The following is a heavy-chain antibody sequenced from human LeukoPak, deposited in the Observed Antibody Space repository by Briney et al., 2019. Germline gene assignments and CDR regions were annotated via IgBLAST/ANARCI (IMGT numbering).Heavy chain of an antibody. CDR3: ARDSVGDLLDY. V-gene: IGHV3-48*03. CDR1: GFPFRSYE. J-gene: IGHJ4*02. CDR2: IDSSGITI. Sequence: PGGSLRLSCAGSGFPFRSYEMNWLRQAPGKGLEWVSHIDSSGITIYYGDSVKGRFTISRDNAKNSIYLQMDSLRVEDTAIYYCARDSVGDLLDYWGQGTPVTVSS. D-gene: IGHD4-17*01.